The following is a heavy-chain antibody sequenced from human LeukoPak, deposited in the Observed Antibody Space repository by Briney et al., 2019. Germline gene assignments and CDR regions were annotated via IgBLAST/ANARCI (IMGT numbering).Heavy chain of an antibody. CDR3: ARALLWFGELLV. J-gene: IGHJ4*02. D-gene: IGHD3-10*01. V-gene: IGHV4-39*07. CDR2: IYYSGTT. CDR1: GGSLSSSSYY. Sequence: SETLSLTCTVSGGSLSSSSYYWGWIRQSPGKGLEWIGSIYYSGTTYYNPSLKSRVTISVDTSKNQFSLKLSSVTAADTAVYYCARALLWFGELLVWGQGTLVTVSS.